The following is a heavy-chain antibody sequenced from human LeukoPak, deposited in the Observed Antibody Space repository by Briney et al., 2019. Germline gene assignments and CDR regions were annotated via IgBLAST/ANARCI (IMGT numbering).Heavy chain of an antibody. V-gene: IGHV4-34*01. CDR3: ARGVMVRGVIAYFDY. CDR2: INHSGST. J-gene: IGHJ4*02. CDR1: GGSFSGYY. D-gene: IGHD3-10*01. Sequence: PSETLSLTCAVYGGSFSGYYWSWIRQPPGKGLEWIGEINHSGSTNYNPSLKSRVTISVDTSKNQFSLKLSSVTAADTAVYYCARGVMVRGVIAYFDYWGQGTLVTVSS.